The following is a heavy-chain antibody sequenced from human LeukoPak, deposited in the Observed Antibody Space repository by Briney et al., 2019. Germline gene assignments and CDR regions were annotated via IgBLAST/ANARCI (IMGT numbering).Heavy chain of an antibody. V-gene: IGHV3-21*05. Sequence: PGGSLRLSCAASGFTFSSYGMHWVRQAPGKGLECLSYISGSGTDINYADSVRGRFTISRDNAKNLLYLQMNDLRVEDTAVYYCARTARHLDYWGQGTLVTVSS. CDR1: GFTFSSYG. CDR2: ISGSGTDI. CDR3: ARTARHLDY. J-gene: IGHJ4*02. D-gene: IGHD5-18*01.